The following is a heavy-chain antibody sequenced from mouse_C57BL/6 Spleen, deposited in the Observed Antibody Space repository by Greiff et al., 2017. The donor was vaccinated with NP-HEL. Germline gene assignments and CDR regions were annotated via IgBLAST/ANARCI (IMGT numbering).Heavy chain of an antibody. V-gene: IGHV1-15*01. CDR2: IDPETGGT. Sequence: QVQLQQSGAELVRPGASVTLSCKASGYTFTDYEMHWVKQTPVHGLEWIGAIDPETGGTAYNQKFKGKAILTADKSSSTAYMELRSLTSEDSAVYYCTRGVTDYAMDYWGQGTSVTVSS. CDR3: TRGVTDYAMDY. CDR1: GYTFTDYE. J-gene: IGHJ4*01. D-gene: IGHD2-1*01.